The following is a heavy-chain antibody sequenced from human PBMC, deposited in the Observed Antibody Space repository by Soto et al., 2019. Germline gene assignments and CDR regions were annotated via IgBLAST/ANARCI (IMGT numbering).Heavy chain of an antibody. D-gene: IGHD5-12*01. CDR1: GFTFSAYG. CDR3: VKDRDGYQWPTYAFDL. Sequence: QVQLVESGGGVVQPGRSLRLSCAASGFTFSAYGLHWVRQAPGKGLEWVAVISYDKNDKYYADSVRGRFTISRDNPKNTLYLQMNSLRAEDSAVYFCVKDRDGYQWPTYAFDLWGQGTMVTVSS. V-gene: IGHV3-30*18. CDR2: ISYDKNDK. J-gene: IGHJ3*01.